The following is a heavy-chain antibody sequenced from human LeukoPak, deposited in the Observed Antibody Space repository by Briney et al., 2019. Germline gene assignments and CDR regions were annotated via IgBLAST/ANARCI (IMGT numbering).Heavy chain of an antibody. J-gene: IGHJ4*02. D-gene: IGHD6-25*01. V-gene: IGHV3-66*01. CDR1: GFTVSSNY. Sequence: PGGSLRLSCAASGFTVSSNYMSWVRQAPGKGLEWVSFIYSGGSTYYADSVKGRFTISRDNSKNTLCLQMNSLRAEDTAVYYCARAPTDSSAKLNYFDYWGQGTLVTVSS. CDR3: ARAPTDSSAKLNYFDY. CDR2: IYSGGST.